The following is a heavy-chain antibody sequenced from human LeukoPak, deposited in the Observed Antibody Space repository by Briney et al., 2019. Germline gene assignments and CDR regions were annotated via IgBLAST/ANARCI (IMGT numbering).Heavy chain of an antibody. D-gene: IGHD3-10*01. Sequence: ETLSLTCTVSGDSISSNCWSWVRQAPGKGLEWVSVISNTGGSTFYADSVKGRFTISRDNSKNTLYLQMNSLRAEDTAVYYCAKRASGSGTSLYYFDYSGQGTLVTVSS. CDR1: GDSISSNC. CDR3: AKRASGSGTSLYYFDY. CDR2: ISNTGGST. J-gene: IGHJ4*02. V-gene: IGHV3-23*01.